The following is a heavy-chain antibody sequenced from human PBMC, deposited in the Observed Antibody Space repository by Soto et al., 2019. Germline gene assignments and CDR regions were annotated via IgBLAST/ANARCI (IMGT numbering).Heavy chain of an antibody. J-gene: IGHJ6*03. V-gene: IGHV4-59*08. Sequence: SETLSLTCTVTGGSISGYYWSWLRQPPGKGLEWIGYIYSSGSPNYNPSLKGRAAISVDTSENQTSLRLSSVTAADTAVYYCARVVIVPAARGHYNYFYWDVWGKGTTVT. CDR1: GGSISGYY. CDR2: IYSSGSP. CDR3: ARVVIVPAARGHYNYFYWDV. D-gene: IGHD2-2*01.